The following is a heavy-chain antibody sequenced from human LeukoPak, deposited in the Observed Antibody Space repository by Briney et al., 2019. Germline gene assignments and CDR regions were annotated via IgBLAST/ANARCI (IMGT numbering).Heavy chain of an antibody. D-gene: IGHD2-21*02. CDR2: IKEDGSER. J-gene: IGHJ4*02. Sequence: GGSLRLSCEGSAFIFSGHWMNWVRQTPGKGLEWVASIKEDGSERQYVDSVKGRFSISRDNTKGSLFLQLNSLRAEDTAVYYCAKGTDIVVVTAINYWGQGTLVTVSS. CDR1: AFIFSGHW. CDR3: AKGTDIVVVTAINY. V-gene: IGHV3-7*03.